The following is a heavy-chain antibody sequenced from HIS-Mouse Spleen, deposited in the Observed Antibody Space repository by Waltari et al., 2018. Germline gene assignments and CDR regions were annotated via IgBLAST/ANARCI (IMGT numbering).Heavy chain of an antibody. Sequence: EVQLVESGGGLVQPGGSLRLSCAASGFTFSSYWMSWVRQGPGRGLEGVENIKQDGSEKYYVDSVKGRFTISRDNAKNSLYLQMNSLRAEDTAVYYCARGIVGAYFDYWGQGTLVTVSS. CDR1: GFTFSSYW. CDR3: ARGIVGAYFDY. J-gene: IGHJ4*02. V-gene: IGHV3-7*04. CDR2: IKQDGSEK. D-gene: IGHD1-26*01.